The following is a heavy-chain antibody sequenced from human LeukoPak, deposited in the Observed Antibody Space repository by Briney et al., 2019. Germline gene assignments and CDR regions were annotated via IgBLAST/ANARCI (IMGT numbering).Heavy chain of an antibody. CDR2: ISYDGSNK. J-gene: IGHJ4*02. Sequence: PGGSLRLSCAASGFTFSSYSMHWVRQAPGKGLEWVAVISYDGSNKYYADSVKGRFTISRDNSENTLYLQMNSLRAEDTAVYYCAGDGYIWFGELLYPYYFDYWGQGTLVTVSS. CDR3: AGDGYIWFGELLYPYYFDY. CDR1: GFTFSSYS. V-gene: IGHV3-30*03. D-gene: IGHD3-10*01.